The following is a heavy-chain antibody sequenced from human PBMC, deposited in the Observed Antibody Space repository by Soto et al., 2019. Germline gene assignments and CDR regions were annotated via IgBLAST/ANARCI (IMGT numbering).Heavy chain of an antibody. CDR2: IYWDDDK. Sequence: QITLKESGPTLVKPTQTLTLTCTVSGFSLSTSGVGVGWIRQSPGKALEWLALIYWDDDKRYSPSLKSRLTIPKDTTKNQVVLIMTNMDPLDTGTYYCAHRGCSAYAYWGQGTLVTVSS. V-gene: IGHV2-5*02. J-gene: IGHJ4*02. CDR3: AHRGCSAYAY. D-gene: IGHD6-6*01. CDR1: GFSLSTSGVG.